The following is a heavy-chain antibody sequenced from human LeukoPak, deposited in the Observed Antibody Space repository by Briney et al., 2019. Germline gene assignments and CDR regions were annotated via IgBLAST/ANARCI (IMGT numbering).Heavy chain of an antibody. V-gene: IGHV3-66*01. D-gene: IGHD3-22*01. Sequence: PGGSLRLSCAASGFTVSSNYMSWVRQAPGKGLEWVSVIYSAGNTYYADSVQGRFTMSRENPENTLYRQVNSLRAEDTAVYYCARAHGRGYYYGFDYWGQGTLVTVSS. CDR2: IYSAGNT. CDR3: ARAHGRGYYYGFDY. CDR1: GFTVSSNY. J-gene: IGHJ4*02.